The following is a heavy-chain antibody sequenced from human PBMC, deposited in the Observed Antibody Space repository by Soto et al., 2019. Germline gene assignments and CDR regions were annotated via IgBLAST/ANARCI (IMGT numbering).Heavy chain of an antibody. CDR2: INHSGST. Sequence: PSETLALTCAGYGGSFSGYYWSWIRQPPGKGLEWIGEINHSGSTNYNPSLKSRVTISVDTSKNQFSLKLSSVTAADTAVYYCARVRRSGYYDSSGYRDYWGQGTLVTVSS. CDR3: ARVRRSGYYDSSGYRDY. J-gene: IGHJ4*02. D-gene: IGHD3-22*01. CDR1: GGSFSGYY. V-gene: IGHV4-34*01.